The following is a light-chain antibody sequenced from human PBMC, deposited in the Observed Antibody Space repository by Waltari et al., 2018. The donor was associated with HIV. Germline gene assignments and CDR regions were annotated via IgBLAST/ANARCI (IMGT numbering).Light chain of an antibody. CDR3: CSFSTKPFV. CDR2: MVT. J-gene: IGLJ1*01. Sequence: QSALTQPASVSGSPGQSITISCAGTGSDVGGYKLVSWYQHHPGKAPKLLIYMVTERPSGVSNRFSGSKSGNTASLTISGLRPEDEADYHCCSFSTKPFVFGTGTTVTVL. V-gene: IGLV2-23*02. CDR1: GSDVGGYKL.